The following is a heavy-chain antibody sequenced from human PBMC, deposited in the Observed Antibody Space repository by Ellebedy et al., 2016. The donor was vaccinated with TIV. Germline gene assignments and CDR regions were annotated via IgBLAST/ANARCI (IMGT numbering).Heavy chain of an antibody. D-gene: IGHD6-19*01. CDR3: AVSAFDY. CDR1: GYTFISYD. J-gene: IGHJ4*02. V-gene: IGHV1-46*01. CDR2: INPSGNST. Sequence: ASVKVSCXPSGYTFISYDILWLRQAPGQGLEWMGIINPSGNSTSYIQKFQGRVTMTWDTSTSTAHMELSSLTSEDTAIYYCAVSAFDYWGQGTLVAVSS.